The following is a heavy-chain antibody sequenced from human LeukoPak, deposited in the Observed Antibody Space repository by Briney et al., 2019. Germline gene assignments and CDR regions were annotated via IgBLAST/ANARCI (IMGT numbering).Heavy chain of an antibody. CDR2: ISGSGGST. D-gene: IGHD3-10*01. V-gene: IGHV3-23*01. Sequence: PGGSLRLSCAASGFTFSSYAMSWVRQAPGKGLEWVSAISGSGGSTYYADSVKGRFTISRDNSKNTLYLQMNSLRAEDTAVYYCAKVLTGFGELLSFPLDYWGQGTLVTVSS. CDR1: GFTFSSYA. J-gene: IGHJ4*02. CDR3: AKVLTGFGELLSFPLDY.